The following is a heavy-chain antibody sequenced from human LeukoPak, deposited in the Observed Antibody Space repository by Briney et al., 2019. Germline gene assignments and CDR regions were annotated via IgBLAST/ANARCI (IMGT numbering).Heavy chain of an antibody. D-gene: IGHD4-17*01. CDR2: ISWDSGSI. V-gene: IGHV3-9*01. CDR1: GFTFDDYA. J-gene: IGHJ1*01. Sequence: GGSLRLSCAASGFTFDDYALHWVRQAPGKGLEWVSAISWDSGSIGYADSVKGRFTISRDNAQNSLYLQMNSLRAEDTALYYCAKSRGNYGDYVVQHWGQGTLVTVSS. CDR3: AKSRGNYGDYVVQH.